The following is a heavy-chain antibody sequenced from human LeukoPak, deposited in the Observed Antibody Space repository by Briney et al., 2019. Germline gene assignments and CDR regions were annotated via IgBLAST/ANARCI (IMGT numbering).Heavy chain of an antibody. Sequence: ASVTVSCTASGYTFTSYGISWVRQAPGQGLEWMGWISAYNGNTNYAQKLQGRVTMTTDTSTSTAYMELRSLRSDDTAVYYCARQGGSPLSNWFDPWGQGTLVTVSS. CDR2: ISAYNGNT. V-gene: IGHV1-18*01. CDR1: GYTFTSYG. J-gene: IGHJ5*02. D-gene: IGHD5-12*01. CDR3: ARQGGSPLSNWFDP.